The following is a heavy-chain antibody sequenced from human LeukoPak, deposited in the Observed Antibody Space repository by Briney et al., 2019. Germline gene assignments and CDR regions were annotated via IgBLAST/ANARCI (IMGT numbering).Heavy chain of an antibody. CDR2: INPNSGGT. CDR1: GYTFTGYY. Sequence: ASVKVSCKASGYTFTGYYMHWVRQAPGQGLEWMGWINPNSGGTNYAQKFQGRVTMTRDKSISTAYMELSRLRSDDTAVYYCARDRAHTGTTFFDYWGQGTLVTVSS. J-gene: IGHJ4*02. V-gene: IGHV1-2*02. D-gene: IGHD1-1*01. CDR3: ARDRAHTGTTFFDY.